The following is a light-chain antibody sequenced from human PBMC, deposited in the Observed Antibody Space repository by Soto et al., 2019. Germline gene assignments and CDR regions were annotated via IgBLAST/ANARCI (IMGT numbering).Light chain of an antibody. V-gene: IGKV1-5*03. J-gene: IGKJ1*01. CDR2: KAS. CDR3: QQYNSYWT. CDR1: QSISSW. Sequence: DIQMTQSPSTLSASVGDRVTITCRASQSISSWLAWYQQKPGKAPKLLIYKASSLESGVPSRFSRSRSTTQFTLTISSLQPDDFTTYYCQQYNSYWTFGQGTKVEIK.